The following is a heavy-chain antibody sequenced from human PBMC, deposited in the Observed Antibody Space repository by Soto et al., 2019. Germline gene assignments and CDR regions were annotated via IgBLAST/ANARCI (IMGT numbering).Heavy chain of an antibody. Sequence: GGSLRLSCTGSGFTFGDFGMSWFRQAPGKGLEWLSFIRSKGYGGTTESAASVRGRFITSRDDSKSIAYLQMNSLKTEDTAVYYCASLTSWSQEYYYGMDVWGQGTTVTVSS. V-gene: IGHV3-49*03. CDR3: ASLTSWSQEYYYGMDV. CDR2: IRSKGYGGTT. CDR1: GFTFGDFG. J-gene: IGHJ6*02. D-gene: IGHD2-2*01.